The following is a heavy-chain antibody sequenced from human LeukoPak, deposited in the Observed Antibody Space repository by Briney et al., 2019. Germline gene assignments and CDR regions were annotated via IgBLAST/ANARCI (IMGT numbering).Heavy chain of an antibody. Sequence: SETLSLTCTVSGGSISGYCWSWIRQPPGKGLEWIGYICYSGSTRYNPSLKSRVIISVDTSKNQFSLKLSSLTAADTAVYYCARSSVHNSRFFDYWGQGILVTVSS. CDR2: ICYSGST. D-gene: IGHD5-24*01. CDR3: ARSSVHNSRFFDY. V-gene: IGHV4-59*01. J-gene: IGHJ4*02. CDR1: GGSISGYC.